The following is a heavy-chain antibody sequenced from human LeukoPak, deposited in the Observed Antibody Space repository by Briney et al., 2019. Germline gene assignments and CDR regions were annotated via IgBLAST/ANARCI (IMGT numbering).Heavy chain of an antibody. J-gene: IGHJ4*02. CDR3: ARSYGDY. CDR1: GDSISSYY. D-gene: IGHD5-18*01. V-gene: IGHV4-34*01. CDR2: INHSGST. Sequence: SETLSLTCTVSGDSISSYYWSWIRQPPGKGLEWIGEINHSGSTNYNPSLKSRVTISVDTSKNQFSLKLSSVTAADTAVYYCARSYGDYWGQGTLVTVSS.